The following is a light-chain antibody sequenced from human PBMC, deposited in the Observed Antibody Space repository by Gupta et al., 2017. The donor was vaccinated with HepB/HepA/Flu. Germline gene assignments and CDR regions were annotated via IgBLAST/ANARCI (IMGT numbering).Light chain of an antibody. V-gene: IGKV3-15*01. Sequence: EIVMTQSPATLSVSPGERATLSCRASQSVSSNLAWYQQKPGQAPRLLIYGASTRATGIPARFSCRGSGTEFPLTIRSLQSEDFAVYYCQQYNNWPPRTLGQGTKVEIK. J-gene: IGKJ1*01. CDR2: GAS. CDR1: QSVSSN. CDR3: QQYNNWPPRT.